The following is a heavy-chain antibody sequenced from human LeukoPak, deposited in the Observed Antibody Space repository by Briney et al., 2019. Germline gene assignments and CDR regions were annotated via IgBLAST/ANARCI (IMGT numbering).Heavy chain of an antibody. J-gene: IGHJ5*02. CDR2: IYTSGST. CDR3: ARGVPDCGGDCYSP. D-gene: IGHD2-21*02. Sequence: SETLSLTCTVSGGSISSYYWSWIRQPAGKGLEWIGRIYTSGSTKYNPSLKSRVTMSVDTSKNQFSLKLSSVTAADTAVYYCARGVPDCGGDCYSPWGQGTLVTVSS. CDR1: GGSISSYY. V-gene: IGHV4-4*07.